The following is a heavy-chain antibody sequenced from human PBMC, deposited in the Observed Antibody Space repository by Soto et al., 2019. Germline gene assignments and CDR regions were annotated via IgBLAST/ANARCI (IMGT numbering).Heavy chain of an antibody. V-gene: IGHV1-69*06. CDR2: ITPIFSTT. CDR1: GGPFIRDI. J-gene: IGHJ4*02. CDR3: ARGGGSGTYNAAYFDF. D-gene: IGHD3-10*01. Sequence: QVQLVQSGAEVKTPGSSVKVSCRASGGPFIRDIVTWVRQAPGQGLEWMGGITPIFSTTNYAQKFRGRVTITADKSTNTAYMELSSLTSEDTAVYYCARGGGSGTYNAAYFDFWGQGTLVTVSS.